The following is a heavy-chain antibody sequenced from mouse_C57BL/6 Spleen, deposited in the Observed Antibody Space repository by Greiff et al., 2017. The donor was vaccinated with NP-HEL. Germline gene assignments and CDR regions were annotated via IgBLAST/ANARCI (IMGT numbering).Heavy chain of an antibody. CDR2: ITHSGET. J-gene: IGHJ2*01. V-gene: IGHV12-3*01. D-gene: IGHD1-1*01. CDR3: AGGGVYYGSSSDY. Sequence: QVQLKESGPGLVKPSQSLFLTCSITGFPITSGYYWIWIRQSPGKPLEWMGYITHSGETFYNPSLQSPISITRETSKNQFFLQLNSVTTEDTAMYYCAGGGVYYGSSSDYWGQGTTLTVSS. CDR1: GFPITSGYY.